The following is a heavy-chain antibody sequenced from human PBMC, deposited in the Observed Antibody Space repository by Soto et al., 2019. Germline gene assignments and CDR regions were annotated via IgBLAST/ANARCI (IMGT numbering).Heavy chain of an antibody. D-gene: IGHD3-10*01. V-gene: IGHV3-23*01. CDR3: AAPRDEYGSGVSWYTYGMDI. CDR2: LDGAGGST. CDR1: GFTFSDYA. Sequence: GGSLRLSCLASGFTFSDYAMTWVRHVPGRGLEWVASLDGAGGSTYYADSVRGRFTISRDNSQNTLFLQMKRLTVDDTAIYYCAAPRDEYGSGVSWYTYGMDIWGQGTTVTVSS. J-gene: IGHJ6*02.